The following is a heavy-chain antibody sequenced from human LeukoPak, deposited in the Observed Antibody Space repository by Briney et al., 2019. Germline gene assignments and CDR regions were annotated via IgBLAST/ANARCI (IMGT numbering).Heavy chain of an antibody. CDR1: GSSFTTYW. CDR2: IYHGDSDT. V-gene: IGHV5-51*01. J-gene: IGHJ4*02. D-gene: IGHD4-23*01. CDR3: ARRNGGNSNFDY. Sequence: GESLQISCQASGSSFTTYWIGWVRPMPGKGLEWMGIIYHGDSDTRYSPSFQGQVTISADKSISTAYLQWSSLKASDTAMYYCARRNGGNSNFDYWGQGTLVTVSS.